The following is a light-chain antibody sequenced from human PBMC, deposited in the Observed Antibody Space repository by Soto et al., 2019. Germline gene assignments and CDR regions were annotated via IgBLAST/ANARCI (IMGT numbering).Light chain of an antibody. CDR1: SSDVGGYNY. Sequence: QSALTQPPSASGSPGQSVTISCTGTSSDVGGYNYVSWYQQHPGKAPKLMIYEVSKWPSGAPDRFSGSKSGNTASLTVSGLQAEDEADYYCSSYAGSNNWNFGTGTKVTVL. CDR3: SSYAGSNNWN. CDR2: EVS. V-gene: IGLV2-8*01. J-gene: IGLJ1*01.